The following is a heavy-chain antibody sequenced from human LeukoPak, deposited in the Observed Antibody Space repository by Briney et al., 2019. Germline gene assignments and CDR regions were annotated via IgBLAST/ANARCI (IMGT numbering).Heavy chain of an antibody. CDR3: ARDLGATNRFDY. CDR2: IYYSGST. D-gene: IGHD1-26*01. J-gene: IGHJ4*02. V-gene: IGHV4-59*02. Sequence: PSETLSLTCTVSGGSVSSYYWSWVRQPPGKGPGRVGYIYYSGSTNYNPSLKSRDTISVDTSKNQFSLERSSMCAEGPVVLYGARDLGATNRFDYWGQGTLVTVSS. CDR1: GGSVSSYY.